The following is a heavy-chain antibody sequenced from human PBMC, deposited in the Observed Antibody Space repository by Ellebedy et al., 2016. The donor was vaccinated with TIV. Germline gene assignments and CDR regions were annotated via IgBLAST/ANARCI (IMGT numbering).Heavy chain of an antibody. J-gene: IGHJ5*02. Sequence: LRLSCAVSGDSINNNGYSWSWIRQPPGKGLEWIGYIYPSGTTYYNSSLKSRVTISLDRAKNQFSLKLRSVTAADTAVYYCARRPMNYDSSGYPRGWFDPWGQGTLVTVSS. CDR1: GDSINNNGYS. CDR2: IYPSGTT. V-gene: IGHV4-30-2*01. CDR3: ARRPMNYDSSGYPRGWFDP. D-gene: IGHD3-22*01.